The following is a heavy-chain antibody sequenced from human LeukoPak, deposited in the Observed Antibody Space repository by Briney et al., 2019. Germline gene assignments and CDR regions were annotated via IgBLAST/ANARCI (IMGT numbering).Heavy chain of an antibody. CDR3: ARASGYTGYNPFDY. J-gene: IGHJ4*02. CDR2: IYSGGDA. V-gene: IGHV3-53*01. CDR1: GFTVSSNY. D-gene: IGHD5-12*01. Sequence: GGSLTLSCAVSGFTVSSNYMSWVRQAPGKGLEWVAVIYSGGDAYCADSVKGRFTISRDNSKNTLYLQMNPLRAVDTAVYYCARASGYTGYNPFDYSGQGTLVTVSS.